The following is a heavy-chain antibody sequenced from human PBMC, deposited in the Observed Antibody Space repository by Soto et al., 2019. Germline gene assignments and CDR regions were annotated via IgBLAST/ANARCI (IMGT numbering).Heavy chain of an antibody. Sequence: GGSLRLSSAASGFTFSSYEMNWVRQAPGKGLEWVSYISSSGSTIYYADSVKGRFTISRDNAKNSLYLQMNSLRAEDTAVYYCARGAHISYYYYGMDVWGQGTTVTVSS. CDR3: ARGAHISYYYYGMDV. CDR1: GFTFSSYE. D-gene: IGHD2-21*01. V-gene: IGHV3-48*03. J-gene: IGHJ6*02. CDR2: ISSSGSTI.